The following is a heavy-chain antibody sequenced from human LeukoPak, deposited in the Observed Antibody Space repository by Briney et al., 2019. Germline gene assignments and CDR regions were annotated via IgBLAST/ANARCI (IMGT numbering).Heavy chain of an antibody. Sequence: PSETLSLTCTVSGGSISSGGYYWNWIRQHPGKGLEWIGYIDYSGSAYYNPSLKSRVTISLHTSKNQFSLKLSSVTAADTAVYYCAGSWGDDMFDPWGQGTLVTVSS. J-gene: IGHJ5*02. CDR2: IDYSGSA. D-gene: IGHD3-16*01. CDR1: GGSISSGGYY. V-gene: IGHV4-31*03. CDR3: AGSWGDDMFDP.